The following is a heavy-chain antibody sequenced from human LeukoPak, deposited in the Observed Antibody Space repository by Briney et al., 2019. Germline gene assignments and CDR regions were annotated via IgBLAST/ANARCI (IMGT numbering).Heavy chain of an antibody. Sequence: PSETLSLTCTVSGGSISSYYWSWIRQPPGKGLEWIGYIYYSGSTNYNPSLKSRVTISVDTSKNQFSLKLSSVTAADTAVYYCARGRGDSKGVLKYWGQGTLVTVSS. CDR2: IYYSGST. V-gene: IGHV4-59*12. D-gene: IGHD6-13*01. CDR1: GGSISSYY. CDR3: ARGRGDSKGVLKY. J-gene: IGHJ4*02.